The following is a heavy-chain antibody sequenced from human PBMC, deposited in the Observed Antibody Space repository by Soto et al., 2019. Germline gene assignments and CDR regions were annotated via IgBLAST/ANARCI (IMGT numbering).Heavy chain of an antibody. CDR2: ISYDGSNK. CDR3: ARSLIGDCSGGSCYYYYGMDV. CDR1: GFTFSNYD. D-gene: IGHD2-15*01. V-gene: IGHV3-30-3*01. J-gene: IGHJ6*02. Sequence: PGGSLRLSCAASGFTFSNYDMSWVRQAPGKGLEWVSSISYDGSNKYYADSVKGRFTISRDNSKNTLYLQMNSLRAEDTAVYYCARSLIGDCSGGSCYYYYGMDVWGQGTTVTVSS.